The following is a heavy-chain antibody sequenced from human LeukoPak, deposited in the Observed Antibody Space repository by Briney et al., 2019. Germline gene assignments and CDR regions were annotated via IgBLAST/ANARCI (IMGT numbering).Heavy chain of an antibody. V-gene: IGHV1-8*03. J-gene: IGHJ4*02. Sequence: ASVKVSCKASGYTFTSYDINWVRQATGHGLEWMGWMNPNSGNTGYAQKFQGRVTITRNTSISTAYMELSSLRSEDTAVYYCARIYYDSSGYSLPDYWGQGTLVTVSS. D-gene: IGHD3-22*01. CDR2: MNPNSGNT. CDR1: GYTFTSYD. CDR3: ARIYYDSSGYSLPDY.